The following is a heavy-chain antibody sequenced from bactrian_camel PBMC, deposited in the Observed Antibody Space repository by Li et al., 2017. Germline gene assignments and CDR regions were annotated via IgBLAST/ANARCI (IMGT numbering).Heavy chain of an antibody. Sequence: DVQLVESGGGSTEAGGSLRLSCAPSEYTSSSKCMAWFRQAPGKEREGVARIATGSGNTYYADSVKGRFTISQDNAKNTVYLQMNSLKPEDTAVYYCAARGPYCYTKLSVRDFTYWGQGTQVTVS. CDR2: IATGSGNT. D-gene: IGHD2*01. CDR3: AARGPYCYTKLSVRDFTY. V-gene: IGHV3S40*01. J-gene: IGHJ6*01. CDR1: EYTSSSKC.